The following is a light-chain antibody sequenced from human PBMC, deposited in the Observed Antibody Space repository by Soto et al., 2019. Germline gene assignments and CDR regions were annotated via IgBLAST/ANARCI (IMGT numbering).Light chain of an antibody. J-gene: IGKJ4*01. V-gene: IGKV1-5*01. CDR2: DAS. CDR3: QQYDNYSLT. Sequence: DIHMTQSPSTLSASVGDRVTITCRASQSITTWLAWYQQKPGKAPNLLIFDASILESGVPSRFSGSGSGTEFTLTISSLQPDDFGTYYCQQYDNYSLTCGGGTKVEIK. CDR1: QSITTW.